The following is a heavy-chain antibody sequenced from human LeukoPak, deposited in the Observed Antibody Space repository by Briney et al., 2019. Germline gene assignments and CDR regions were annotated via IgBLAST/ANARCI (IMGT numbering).Heavy chain of an antibody. CDR2: ISAFTGNT. V-gene: IGHV1-18*01. CDR3: ARSGPSSWYEEDY. Sequence: WASVKVSCKASGYTFTSYGISWVRQAPGQGLEWMGWISAFTGNTNYAQKLQGRGTMTTDTSTSAAYMELRSLRSDDTAVYYCARSGPSSWYEEDYWGQGTLVTVSS. CDR1: GYTFTSYG. D-gene: IGHD6-13*01. J-gene: IGHJ4*02.